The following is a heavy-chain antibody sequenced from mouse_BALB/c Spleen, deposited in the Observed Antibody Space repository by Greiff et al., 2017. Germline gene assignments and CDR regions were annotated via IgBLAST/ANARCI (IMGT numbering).Heavy chain of an antibody. CDR2: IWSGGST. J-gene: IGHJ4*01. CDR1: GFSLTSYG. V-gene: IGHV2-2*02. CDR3: ARKPHYYYAMDY. Sequence: VHLVESGPGLVQPSQSLSITCTVSGFSLTSYGVHWVRQSPGKGLEWLGVIWSGGSTDYNAAFISRLSISKDNSKSQVFFKMNSLQANDTAIYYCARKPHYYYAMDYWGQGTSVTVSS.